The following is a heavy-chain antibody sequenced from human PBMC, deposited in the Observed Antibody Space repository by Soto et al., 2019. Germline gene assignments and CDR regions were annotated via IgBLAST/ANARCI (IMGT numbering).Heavy chain of an antibody. CDR3: TRGDTSGRPWS. CDR2: ISTISTFI. CDR1: GFTFSDYS. Sequence: GGSLRLSCAASGFTFSDYSMNWVRQAPGRGLEWVSYISTISTFIYYADSVKGRFTISRDNAKNSLYLQMNSLGVDDTAVYFCTRGDTSGRPWSWGQGTLVTVSS. J-gene: IGHJ1*01. D-gene: IGHD6-19*01. V-gene: IGHV3-21*03.